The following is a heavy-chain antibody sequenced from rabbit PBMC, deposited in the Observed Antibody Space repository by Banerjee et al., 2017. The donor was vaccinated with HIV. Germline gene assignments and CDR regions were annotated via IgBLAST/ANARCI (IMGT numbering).Heavy chain of an antibody. CDR1: GFTISSSYW. CDR3: ARERYAATSYSL. Sequence: QEHLEESGGDLVKPEGSLTLTCKASGFTISSSYWICWVRQAPGKGLEWIACIYGGASSDTYYASWAKGRFTISKTSATTVTLQMTSLTAADTATYFCARERYAATSYSLWGPGTLVTVS. V-gene: IGHV1S45*01. D-gene: IGHD8-1*01. CDR2: IYGGASSDT. J-gene: IGHJ4*01.